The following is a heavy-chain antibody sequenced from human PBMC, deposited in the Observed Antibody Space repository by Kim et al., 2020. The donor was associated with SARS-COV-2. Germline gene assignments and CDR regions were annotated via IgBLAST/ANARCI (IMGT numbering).Heavy chain of an antibody. Sequence: GGSLRLSCAASGFTFSSYCMHWVRQAPGKGLEWVAVISYDGSNKYYADSVKGRFTISRDNSKNTLYLQMNSLTAEDTAVYYCANDGVGFGELLHWGQGTLVTVSS. CDR3: ANDGVGFGELLH. V-gene: IGHV3-30*18. CDR1: GFTFSSYC. J-gene: IGHJ4*02. D-gene: IGHD3-10*01. CDR2: ISYDGSNK.